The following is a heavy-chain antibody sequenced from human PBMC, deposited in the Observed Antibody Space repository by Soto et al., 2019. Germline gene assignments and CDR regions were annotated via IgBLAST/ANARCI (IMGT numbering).Heavy chain of an antibody. J-gene: IGHJ5*02. CDR1: GGSFSGYY. Sequence: KTSETLSLTCAVYGGSFSGYYWSWIRQPPGKGLEWIGEINHSGSTNYNPSLKSRVTISVDTSKNQFSLKLSSVTAADTAVYYCARSKKFYDILTGYYDVHWFDPWGQGTLVTVSS. D-gene: IGHD3-9*01. V-gene: IGHV4-34*01. CDR2: INHSGST. CDR3: ARSKKFYDILTGYYDVHWFDP.